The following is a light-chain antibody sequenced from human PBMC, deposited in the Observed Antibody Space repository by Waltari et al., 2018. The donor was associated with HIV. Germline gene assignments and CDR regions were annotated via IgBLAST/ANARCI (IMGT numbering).Light chain of an antibody. CDR1: SSNIGSNT. CDR3: AAWDDSLNGWV. V-gene: IGLV1-44*01. J-gene: IGLJ3*02. Sequence: QSVLTQPPSASGTPGQRVTISCSGRSSNIGSNTVNCYQQLPGTAPKLLIYSNNQRPSGVPDRFSGSKSGTSASLAISGLQSDVEAAFYCAAWDDSLNGWVFGGGTKLTVL. CDR2: SNN.